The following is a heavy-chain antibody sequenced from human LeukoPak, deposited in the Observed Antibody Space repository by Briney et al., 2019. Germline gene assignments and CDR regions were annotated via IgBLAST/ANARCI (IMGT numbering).Heavy chain of an antibody. CDR2: ISWNSGSI. Sequence: GGSLRLSCAASGFTFDDYAMHWVRQAPGKGLEWVSGISWNSGSIGYADSVKGRFTISRDNAKNSVYLQMNSLRAEDTAVYYCVRDRDYYVFDLWGQGTLVTVSS. V-gene: IGHV3-9*01. CDR3: VRDRDYYVFDL. D-gene: IGHD3-10*02. J-gene: IGHJ4*02. CDR1: GFTFDDYA.